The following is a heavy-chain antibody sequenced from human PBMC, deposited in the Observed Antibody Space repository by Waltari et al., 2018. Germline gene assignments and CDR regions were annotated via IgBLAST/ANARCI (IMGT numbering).Heavy chain of an antibody. J-gene: IGHJ6*02. V-gene: IGHV4-30-4*08. CDR1: GGSISSGDYY. CDR2: IYYSGST. Sequence: QVQLQESGPGLVKPSQTLSLTCTVSGGSISSGDYYWSWIRQPPGKGLEWMGDIYYSGSTYYNPSLKRRVTRAVDTSKNQFSLKLSSVTAADTAVYYCARGPFAMGSGDGMDVWGQGTTVTVPS. CDR3: ARGPFAMGSGDGMDV. D-gene: IGHD3-10*01.